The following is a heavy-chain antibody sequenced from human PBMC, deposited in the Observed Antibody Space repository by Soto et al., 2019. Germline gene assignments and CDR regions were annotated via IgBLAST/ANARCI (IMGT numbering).Heavy chain of an antibody. V-gene: IGHV1-69*01. J-gene: IGHJ6*02. Sequence: QVQLVQSGAEVKKPGSSVKVSCKAAGDTFGTYAFSWVRQAPGQGLEWMGGIIPTFGTGNYAQKFHGRVTITADEATGTAYIEMSGLRSEDTAVYYCARGGNVGKFGMSVWGQGTTVTVSS. CDR3: ARGGNVGKFGMSV. CDR1: GDTFGTYA. D-gene: IGHD1-26*01. CDR2: IIPTFGTG.